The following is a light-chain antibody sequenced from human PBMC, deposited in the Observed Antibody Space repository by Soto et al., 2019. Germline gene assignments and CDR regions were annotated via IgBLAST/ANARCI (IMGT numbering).Light chain of an antibody. CDR2: NTS. CDR1: TGVVTTGHY. Sequence: QAVVTQEPSLTVSPGGTVTLTCASNTGVVTTGHYPNWFQQKPGQAPRAVIYNTSNRHSWTPARFSGSLLGGKAALTLSGVQPEDEAEYYCLLYYGGSQLGVFGGGTQLTVL. J-gene: IGLJ3*02. V-gene: IGLV7-43*01. CDR3: LLYYGGSQLGV.